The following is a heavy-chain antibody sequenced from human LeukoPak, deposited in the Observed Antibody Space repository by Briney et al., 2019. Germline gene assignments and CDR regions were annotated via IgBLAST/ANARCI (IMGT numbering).Heavy chain of an antibody. CDR3: ARSGFWTDHPAFDI. CDR1: GGSIGSYY. Sequence: SETLSLTCTVSGGSIGSYYWSWIRQPAGKGLEWIGRIYTSGSTNYNPSLKSRVTMSVDTSKNQFSLKLSSVTAADTAVYYCARSGFWTDHPAFDIWGQGTMVTVSS. V-gene: IGHV4-4*07. D-gene: IGHD3/OR15-3a*01. J-gene: IGHJ3*02. CDR2: IYTSGST.